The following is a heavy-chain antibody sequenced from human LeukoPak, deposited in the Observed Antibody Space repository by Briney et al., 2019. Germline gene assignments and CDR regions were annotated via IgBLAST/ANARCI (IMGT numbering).Heavy chain of an antibody. Sequence: GASVKVSFKAFGYTFTNYGISWVRQAPGQGLEWMGWINPNSGGTNYAQKFQGRVTMTRDTSISTAYMELSRLRSDDTAVYYCATTLPTVVTHSLGYWGQGTLVTVSS. J-gene: IGHJ4*02. V-gene: IGHV1-2*02. CDR1: GYTFTNYG. D-gene: IGHD4-23*01. CDR3: ATTLPTVVTHSLGY. CDR2: INPNSGGT.